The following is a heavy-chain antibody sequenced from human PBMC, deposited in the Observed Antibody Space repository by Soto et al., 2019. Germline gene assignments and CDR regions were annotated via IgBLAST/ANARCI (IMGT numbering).Heavy chain of an antibody. V-gene: IGHV1-24*01. D-gene: IGHD3-22*01. CDR3: ATGGHYYDSSGYYYQH. J-gene: IGHJ1*01. Sequence: GASVKVSCKVSGYTLTELSMHWVRQAPGKGLEWMGGFDPEDGETIYAQKFQGRVTMTEATSTDTAYMELSSLRSEDTAVYYCATGGHYYDSSGYYYQHWGQGTLVTVSS. CDR1: GYTLTELS. CDR2: FDPEDGET.